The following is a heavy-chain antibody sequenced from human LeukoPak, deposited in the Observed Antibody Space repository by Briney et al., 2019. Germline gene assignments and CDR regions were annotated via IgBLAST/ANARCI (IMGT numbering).Heavy chain of an antibody. D-gene: IGHD3-10*01. J-gene: IGHJ5*02. V-gene: IGHV3-23*01. Sequence: GGSLRLSCAASGFTFSSYAMSWVRQAPGKGLEWVSAISGSGGSTYYADSVKGRFTISRDNSKNTLYLQMNSLRAEDTAVYYCARDAYYYGSGSYLNWFDPWGQGTLVTVSS. CDR3: ARDAYYYGSGSYLNWFDP. CDR2: ISGSGGST. CDR1: GFTFSSYA.